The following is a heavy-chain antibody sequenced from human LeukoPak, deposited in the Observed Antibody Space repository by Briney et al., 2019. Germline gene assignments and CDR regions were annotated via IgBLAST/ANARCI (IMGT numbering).Heavy chain of an antibody. CDR1: GFTFSSYW. CDR3: ARGSNGYSYDV. D-gene: IGHD5-18*01. V-gene: IGHV3-74*01. CDR2: INGDGRNI. J-gene: IGHJ4*02. Sequence: GGSLRLSCVASGFTFSSYWMHWVRQDPRKGLVWVSRINGDGRNINYADSVRGRFTISRDNAKNSLYLQMNSLRAEDTAVYYCARGSNGYSYDVWGQGTLVTVSS.